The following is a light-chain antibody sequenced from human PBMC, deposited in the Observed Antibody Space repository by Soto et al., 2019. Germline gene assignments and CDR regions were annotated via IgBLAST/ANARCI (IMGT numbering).Light chain of an antibody. Sequence: EIVLTQSPATLSLSPGERATLSCRASQSVSSYLAWYQQKPGQAPRLLIYDASNRATVIPARFSGSGSGTDFTLTISSLEPEDFAAYYCQQRSNWPRTFGQGTKLEIK. CDR2: DAS. CDR3: QQRSNWPRT. V-gene: IGKV3-11*01. J-gene: IGKJ2*01. CDR1: QSVSSY.